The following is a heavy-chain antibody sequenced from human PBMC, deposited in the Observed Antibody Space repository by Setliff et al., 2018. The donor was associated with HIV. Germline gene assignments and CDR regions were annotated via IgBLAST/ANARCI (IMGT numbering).Heavy chain of an antibody. V-gene: IGHV3-53*01. Sequence: VGSLRLSCAASGFTASSNYMSWVRQAPGKGLEWVSVIYSGGSTYYADSVKGRFTISRDNSKNTLYLQMNSLRAEDTAVYYCARSNYYDSSGSFDYWGQGTLVTVSS. J-gene: IGHJ4*02. CDR1: GFTASSNY. D-gene: IGHD3-22*01. CDR2: IYSGGST. CDR3: ARSNYYDSSGSFDY.